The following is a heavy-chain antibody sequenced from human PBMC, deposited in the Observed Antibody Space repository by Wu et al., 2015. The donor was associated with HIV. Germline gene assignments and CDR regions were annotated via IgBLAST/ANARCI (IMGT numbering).Heavy chain of an antibody. CDR1: GGTFSSMFSSYA. Sequence: QVQLVQSGAEVRKPGSSVKVSCKASGGTFSSMFSSYAITWVRQAPGQGLEWMGRIIPVFGSANYAQKFQDRLTITADASTNTVYMELSSLRFEDTAVYYCARRRLISNSNWFDSWVQGTLVTVSS. D-gene: IGHD3/OR15-3a*01. V-gene: IGHV1-69*13. CDR3: ARRRLISNSNWFDS. J-gene: IGHJ5*01. CDR2: IIPVFGSA.